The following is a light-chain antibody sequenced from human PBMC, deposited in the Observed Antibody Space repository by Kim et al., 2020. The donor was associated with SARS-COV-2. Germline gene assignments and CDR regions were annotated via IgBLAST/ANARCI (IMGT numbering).Light chain of an antibody. J-gene: IGLJ3*02. CDR1: SSSIGSNT. V-gene: IGLV1-44*01. CDR2: NNN. CDR3: AAWDDDLSVWV. Sequence: QSVLTQPTSASGTPGQRVTISCSGSSSSIGSNTVNWYQQFPGTAPKVVIFNNNERPSGVPDRFSGSTSGTSASLAISGLQSEDEADYYCAAWDDDLSVWVFGGGTKLTVL.